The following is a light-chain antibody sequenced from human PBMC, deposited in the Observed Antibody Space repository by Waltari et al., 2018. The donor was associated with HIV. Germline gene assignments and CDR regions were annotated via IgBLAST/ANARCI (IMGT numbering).Light chain of an antibody. J-gene: IGLJ3*02. Sequence: QPVLTQPPSVSGAPGLGVTVSCTGSGSTIGAGYDVHWYQQLPGTAPKLLIYGNTNRPSGVPDRFPASKSGTSASLAITGLQPEDEADYCCQSYDSSLIAWVFGGETKLTV. CDR1: GSTIGAGYD. CDR2: GNT. V-gene: IGLV1-40*01. CDR3: QSYDSSLIAWV.